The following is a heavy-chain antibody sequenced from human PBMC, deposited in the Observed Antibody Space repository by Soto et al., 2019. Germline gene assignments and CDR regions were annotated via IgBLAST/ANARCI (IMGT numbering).Heavy chain of an antibody. V-gene: IGHV4-31*03. CDR3: ARDLYGGNSDAFDI. CDR2: IYYSGST. J-gene: IGHJ3*02. D-gene: IGHD4-17*01. Sequence: QVQLQESGPGLVKPSQTLSLTCTVSGGSISSGGYYWSWIRQHPGKGLEWIGYIYYSGSTYYNPSLTSRVTISVDTSKNQFSLKLSSVTAADTAVYYCARDLYGGNSDAFDIWGQGTMVTVSS. CDR1: GGSISSGGYY.